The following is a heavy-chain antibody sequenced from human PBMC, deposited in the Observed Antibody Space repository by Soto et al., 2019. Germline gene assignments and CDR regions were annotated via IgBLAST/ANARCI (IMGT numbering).Heavy chain of an antibody. J-gene: IGHJ6*02. CDR2: ISAYNGNT. Sequence: ASVKVSCKASGYTFTSYGISWVRHAPGQGLEWMGWISAYNGNTNYAQKLQGRVTMTTDTSTSTAYMELRSLRSDDTAVYYCARRRYYYGSGSYSPSGVYYYYGMDVWGQGTTVTVSS. CDR1: GYTFTSYG. CDR3: ARRRYYYGSGSYSPSGVYYYYGMDV. V-gene: IGHV1-18*01. D-gene: IGHD3-10*01.